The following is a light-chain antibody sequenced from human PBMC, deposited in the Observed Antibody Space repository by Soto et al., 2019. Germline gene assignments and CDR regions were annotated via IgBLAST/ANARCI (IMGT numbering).Light chain of an antibody. CDR3: QQYDNWPWT. CDR2: GAS. CDR1: QTISGT. V-gene: IGKV3-15*01. J-gene: IGKJ1*01. Sequence: EIVMTQSPATLSVSPGGRATLSCRALQTISGTLAWYQQKPGQAPRLLIHGASTRAPSFPARFSGSGSGTDFTLTISSLQSEDFAVYYCQQYDNWPWTFGQGTKVDIK.